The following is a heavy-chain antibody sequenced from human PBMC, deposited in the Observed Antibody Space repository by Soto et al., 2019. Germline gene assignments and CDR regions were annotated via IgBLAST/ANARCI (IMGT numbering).Heavy chain of an antibody. D-gene: IGHD1-20*01. CDR3: ARSRISGSTWTFDH. J-gene: IGHJ4*02. Sequence: GESLKISCKGSGYSFTNYWIGWVRRMPGKGLEWMGIIYPGDSDTRYSPSFQGQVTISVDKSISTAYLQWSSLKASDSAMYYCARSRISGSTWTFDHWGQETLVTVSS. CDR2: IYPGDSDT. V-gene: IGHV5-51*01. CDR1: GYSFTNYW.